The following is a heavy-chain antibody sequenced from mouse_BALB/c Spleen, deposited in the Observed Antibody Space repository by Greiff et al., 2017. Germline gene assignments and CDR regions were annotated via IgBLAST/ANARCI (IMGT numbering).Heavy chain of an antibody. D-gene: IGHD1-1*01. V-gene: IGHV5-17*02. CDR2: ISSGSSTI. CDR3: ARSTTVVVPFDY. J-gene: IGHJ2*01. Sequence: EVKLVESGGGLVQPGGSRKLSCAASGFTFSSFGMHWVRQAPEKGLEWVAYISSGSSTIYYAATVKGRFTISRDNPKNTLFLQMTSLRSEDTAMYYCARSTTVVVPFDYWGQGTTLTVSS. CDR1: GFTFSSFG.